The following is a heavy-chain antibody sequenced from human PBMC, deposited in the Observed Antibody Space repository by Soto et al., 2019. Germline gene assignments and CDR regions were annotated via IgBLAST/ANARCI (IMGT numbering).Heavy chain of an antibody. V-gene: IGHV4-34*01. J-gene: IGHJ3*02. D-gene: IGHD1-1*01. CDR3: ARVERGTATTVVDAFDI. CDR1: GGFVSSGSYY. CDR2: MSHSGGT. Sequence: QVQLQQWGAGLLKPSETLSLTCAVYGGFVSSGSYYWSWIRQPPGKGLEWIGGMSHSGGTHFNPSLKSRVTISVDTSKNQCSLKMSSVTAADTALYYCARVERGTATTVVDAFDIWGPGTMVTVSS.